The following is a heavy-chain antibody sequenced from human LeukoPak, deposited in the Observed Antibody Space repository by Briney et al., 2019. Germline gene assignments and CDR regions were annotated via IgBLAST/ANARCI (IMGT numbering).Heavy chain of an antibody. CDR2: INPNSGYT. CDR1: GYTFTGYY. V-gene: IGHV1-2*02. D-gene: IGHD3-22*01. CDR3: ARDERYDSSGYPFDY. Sequence: RASVKVSCKASGYTFTGYYMHWVRQAPGQGVEWMGWINPNSGYTNYAQKFQGRVTMTRDRSISTAYMELSRLRSDDTAVYYCARDERYDSSGYPFDYWGQGTLVTVSS. J-gene: IGHJ4*02.